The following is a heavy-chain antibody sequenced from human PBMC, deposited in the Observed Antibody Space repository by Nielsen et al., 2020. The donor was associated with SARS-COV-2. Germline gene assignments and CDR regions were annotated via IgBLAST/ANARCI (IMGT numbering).Heavy chain of an antibody. CDR1: GYSFSNFW. CDR2: IDPDGSFT. D-gene: IGHD1-14*01. V-gene: IGHV5-10-1*01. J-gene: IGHJ5*02. CDR3: ARQPRSIISNWFDP. Sequence: GESLKISCKGSGYSFSNFWISWVRQMPGKGLEWAGRIDPDGSFTNYSPSFQGHVTISADKSITTAYLQWSSLEASDSAMYYCARQPRSIISNWFDPWGQGTLVTVST.